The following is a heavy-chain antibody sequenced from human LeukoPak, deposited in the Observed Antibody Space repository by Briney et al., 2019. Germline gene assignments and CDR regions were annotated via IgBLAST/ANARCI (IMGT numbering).Heavy chain of an antibody. CDR3: ARSGDGDFDF. CDR2: VHNDGSST. Sequence: GGSLRLSCAATGFTFSSYWMHWVRQAPGTGLVWVSHVHNDGSSTNYADSVKGRFTISRDNVKNTLYLQMNRLRTEDTGVYYCARSGDGDFDFWGQGTLVTVSS. J-gene: IGHJ4*02. D-gene: IGHD5-24*01. CDR1: GFTFSSYW. V-gene: IGHV3-74*01.